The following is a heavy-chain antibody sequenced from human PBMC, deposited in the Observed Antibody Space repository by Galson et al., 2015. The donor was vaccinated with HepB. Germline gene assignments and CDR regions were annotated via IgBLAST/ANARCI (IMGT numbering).Heavy chain of an antibody. D-gene: IGHD3-10*01. CDR1: EFSFSSHS. CDR2: IDRSSDTI. V-gene: IGHV3-48*01. J-gene: IGHJ4*02. Sequence: SLRLSCAACEFSFSSHSMNWVRQAPGKGLERISYIDRSSDTIYYADSVKGRFTVSRDNAKNSLYLQMNSLRVEDTAVYYCAREYGQRVNFDCWGQGTLVTVSS. CDR3: AREYGQRVNFDC.